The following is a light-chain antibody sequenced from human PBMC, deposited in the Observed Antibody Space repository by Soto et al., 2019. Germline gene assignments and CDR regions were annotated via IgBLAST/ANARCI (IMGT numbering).Light chain of an antibody. CDR1: QGISSW. CDR3: QQYNSYPWT. CDR2: GAS. V-gene: IGKV1-5*01. Sequence: IQMTQSPSTLSASVGDRVTITCRASQGISSWLAWYQQKPGKAPKLLIYGASSLESGVPSRFSGSGSGTEFTLTISSLQPDDFATYYCQQYNSYPWTFGQGPNVHIK. J-gene: IGKJ1*01.